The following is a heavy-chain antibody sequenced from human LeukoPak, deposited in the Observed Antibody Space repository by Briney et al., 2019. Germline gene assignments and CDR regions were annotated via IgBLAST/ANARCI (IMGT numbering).Heavy chain of an antibody. V-gene: IGHV3-30-3*01. CDR2: ISNDGSSN. Sequence: PGRSLRLSCAASGFTFNTSALHWGRQAPGKGLGWVAVISNDGSSNYYAASVKGRFTISRDNSKNTLYLQMNSLRAEDTAVYYCARDPANSWAMDVWGQGTTVTVSS. CDR3: ARDPANSWAMDV. J-gene: IGHJ6*02. D-gene: IGHD4-23*01. CDR1: GFTFNTSA.